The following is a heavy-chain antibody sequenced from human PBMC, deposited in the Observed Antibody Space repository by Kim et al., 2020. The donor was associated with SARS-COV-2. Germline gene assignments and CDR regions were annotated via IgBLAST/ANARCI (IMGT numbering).Heavy chain of an antibody. CDR2: IYYSGST. CDR3: ARRGDPYCSSTSCYWFDP. CDR1: GGSISSSSYY. D-gene: IGHD2-2*01. V-gene: IGHV4-39*01. Sequence: SETLSLTCTVSGGSISSSSYYWGWIRQPPGKGLEWIGSIYYSGSTYYNPSLKSRVTISVDTSKNQFSLKLSSVTAADTAVYYCARRGDPYCSSTSCYWFDPWGQGTLVTVSS. J-gene: IGHJ5*02.